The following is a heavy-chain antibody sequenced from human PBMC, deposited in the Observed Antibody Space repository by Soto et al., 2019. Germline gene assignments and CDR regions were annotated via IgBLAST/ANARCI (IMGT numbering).Heavy chain of an antibody. CDR1: GFTFSSYG. Sequence: QVQLVESGGGVVQPGRSLRLSCAASGFTFSSYGMHWVRQAPGKGLEWVAVIWYDGSNKYYADSVKGRFTISRDNSKNTLYLQMNSLRAEDTAVYYCARASVGGSSWYEAPYGMDVWGQGTTVTVSS. J-gene: IGHJ6*02. V-gene: IGHV3-33*01. D-gene: IGHD6-13*01. CDR3: ARASVGGSSWYEAPYGMDV. CDR2: IWYDGSNK.